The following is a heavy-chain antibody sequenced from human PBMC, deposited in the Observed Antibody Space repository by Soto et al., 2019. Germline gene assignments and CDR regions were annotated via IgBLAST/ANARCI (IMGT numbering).Heavy chain of an antibody. CDR3: ARPELGYCTNGVCYQTDNWFDP. Sequence: SVKVSCKASGYTFSSYAISWVRQAPGQGLEWMGGIIPIFGTANYAQKFQGRVTITADESTSTAYMELSSLRSEDTAVYYCARPELGYCTNGVCYQTDNWFDPWGQGTLVTVSS. J-gene: IGHJ5*02. D-gene: IGHD2-8*01. V-gene: IGHV1-69*13. CDR2: IIPIFGTA. CDR1: GYTFSSYA.